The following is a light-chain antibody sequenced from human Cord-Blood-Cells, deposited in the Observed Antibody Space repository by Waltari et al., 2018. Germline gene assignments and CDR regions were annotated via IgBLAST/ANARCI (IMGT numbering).Light chain of an antibody. CDR3: CSYAGSYTFVV. J-gene: IGLJ2*01. V-gene: IGLV2-11*01. CDR2: DVS. Sequence: VGGYNYVSWYQQHPGKAPKLMIYDVSKRPSGVPDRFSGSKSGNTASLTISGLQAEDEADYYCCSYAGSYTFVVFGGWTKLTVL. CDR1: VGGYNY.